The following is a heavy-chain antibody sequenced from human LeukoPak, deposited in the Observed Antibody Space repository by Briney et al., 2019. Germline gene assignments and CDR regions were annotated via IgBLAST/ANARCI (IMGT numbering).Heavy chain of an antibody. CDR2: IYTDGST. J-gene: IGHJ4*02. CDR3: ARDHKEYDFLSDAYLGYIDY. Sequence: SETLSLTCTVSGGSISSYYWGWIRQPAGKGLEWLGRIYTDGSTNYNPSLRRRISMSVDLSANQFTLRLSSVTAADTAIYYCARDHKEYDFLSDAYLGYIDYWGQGALVTVSS. CDR1: GGSISSYY. D-gene: IGHD3-3*01. V-gene: IGHV4-4*07.